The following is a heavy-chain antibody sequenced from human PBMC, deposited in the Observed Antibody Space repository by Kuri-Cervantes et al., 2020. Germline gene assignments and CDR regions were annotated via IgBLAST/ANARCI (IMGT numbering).Heavy chain of an antibody. Sequence: SETLSLTCTVSGGSISSGGYYWSWIRQHPGKGLEWIGYIYYSGSTYYNPYLKSRVTISVDTSKNQFSLKLSSVTAADTAVYYCARAVAHDYVWGSYRPNWFDPWGQGTLVTVSS. CDR2: IYYSGST. D-gene: IGHD3-16*02. CDR1: GGSISSGGYY. J-gene: IGHJ5*02. CDR3: ARAVAHDYVWGSYRPNWFDP. V-gene: IGHV4-31*03.